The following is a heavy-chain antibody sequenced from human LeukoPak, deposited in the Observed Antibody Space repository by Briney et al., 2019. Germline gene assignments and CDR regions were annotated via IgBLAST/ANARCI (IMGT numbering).Heavy chain of an antibody. CDR1: GFTFSSYA. Sequence: QSGGSLRLSCAASGFTFSSYAMHWVRQAPGKGLEWVAVISYDGSNKYYADSVKGRFTISRDNSKNTLYLQMNSLRAEDTAVYYCARSAVGSSLADLDYWGQGTLVTVSS. D-gene: IGHD2-15*01. CDR2: ISYDGSNK. J-gene: IGHJ4*02. V-gene: IGHV3-30*04. CDR3: ARSAVGSSLADLDY.